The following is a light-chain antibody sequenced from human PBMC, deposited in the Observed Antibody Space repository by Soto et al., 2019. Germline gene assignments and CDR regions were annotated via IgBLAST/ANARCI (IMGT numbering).Light chain of an antibody. Sequence: DIQMTQSPSTLSGSVGDRFTITCLASQTISSWLAWYQQKPGKAPNLLIYKASTLKSGVTSRFSGSGSGTEFTLTISSLQPEDFASYYCQPYNTLSGTFGPGTQVEIK. CDR2: KAS. J-gene: IGKJ1*01. V-gene: IGKV1-5*03. CDR3: QPYNTLSGT. CDR1: QTISSW.